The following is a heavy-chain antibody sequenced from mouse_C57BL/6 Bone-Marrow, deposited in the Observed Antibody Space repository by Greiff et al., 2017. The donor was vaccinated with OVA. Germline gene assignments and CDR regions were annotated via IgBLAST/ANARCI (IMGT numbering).Heavy chain of an antibody. CDR2: ISYSGST. D-gene: IGHD1-1*01. Sequence: EVKLMESGPGLAKPSQTLSLTCSVTGYSITSDYWNWIRKFPGHKLEYMGYISYSGSTYYNPSLKSRISITRDTSKNQYYLQLNSVTTEDTATYYCARLGYYGSSYWYFDVWGTGTTVTVSS. J-gene: IGHJ1*03. V-gene: IGHV3-8*01. CDR3: ARLGYYGSSYWYFDV. CDR1: GYSITSDY.